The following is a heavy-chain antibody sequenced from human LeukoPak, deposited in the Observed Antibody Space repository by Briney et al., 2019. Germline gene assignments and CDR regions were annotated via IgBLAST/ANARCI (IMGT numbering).Heavy chain of an antibody. V-gene: IGHV4-38-2*02. D-gene: IGHD7-27*01. Sequence: SETLSLTCTVSGYSIRSGYYWGWIRQPPGKGLEWIGTIYHSGSTYYNPSLKSRVTLSVDTSNNQFSLKLSSVTAADTAVHYCARFSPRAMGNYLDFWGQGTLVTVSS. CDR2: IYHSGST. J-gene: IGHJ4*02. CDR3: ARFSPRAMGNYLDF. CDR1: GYSIRSGYY.